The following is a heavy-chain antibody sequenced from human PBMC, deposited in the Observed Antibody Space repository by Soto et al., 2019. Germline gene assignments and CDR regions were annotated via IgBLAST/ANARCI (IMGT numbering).Heavy chain of an antibody. CDR3: ARSQGGSSSLDIYYYYYYGMDV. V-gene: IGHV1-69*01. CDR2: IIPIFGTA. CDR1: GGTFSSYA. Sequence: QVQLVQSGAEVKKPGSSVKVSCKAPGGTFSSYAISWVRQAPGQGLEWMGGIIPIFGTAKYAQKFQGRVTITADESTSTGYMALSSLSSEDTAVYYCARSQGGSSSLDIYYYYYYGMDVWGQGTTVTVSS. D-gene: IGHD2-15*01. J-gene: IGHJ6*02.